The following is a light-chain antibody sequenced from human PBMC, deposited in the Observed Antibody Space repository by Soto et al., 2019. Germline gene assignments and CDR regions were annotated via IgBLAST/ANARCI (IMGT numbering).Light chain of an antibody. CDR1: SSDVGGYNY. CDR3: SSYTSSSTV. Sequence: QSALTQPASVSGSPGRSITISCTGTSSDVGGYNYVSWYQQHPGKAPKLMIYDVSNRPSGVSNRFSGSKSGNTASLTISGLQAEDEADYYCSSYTSSSTVFGTGTKATVL. CDR2: DVS. V-gene: IGLV2-14*01. J-gene: IGLJ1*01.